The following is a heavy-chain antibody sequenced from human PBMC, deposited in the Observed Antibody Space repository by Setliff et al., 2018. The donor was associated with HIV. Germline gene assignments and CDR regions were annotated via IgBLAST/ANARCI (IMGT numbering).Heavy chain of an antibody. J-gene: IGHJ4*02. CDR1: RFTFSNYA. D-gene: IGHD3-10*01. V-gene: IGHV3-23*01. CDR3: SKEKFTFTVVRGVIDS. Sequence: GGSLRLSCAASRFTFSNYAMTWVRQAPGKGLEWVSVISGSGGSTYYADSVKGRFTISRDNSKNTLYLQMNSLRAEDTAFYYCSKEKFTFTVVRGVIDSWGQGTLVTVSS. CDR2: ISGSGGST.